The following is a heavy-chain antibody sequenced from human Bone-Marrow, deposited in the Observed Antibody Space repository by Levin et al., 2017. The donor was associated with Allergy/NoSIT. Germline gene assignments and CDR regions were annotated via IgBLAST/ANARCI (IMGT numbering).Heavy chain of an antibody. CDR1: GFTLSNSG. CDR3: ARDKGQFSEWLYYFDY. D-gene: IGHD3-3*01. CDR2: IWSDGSKT. V-gene: IGHV3-33*01. J-gene: IGHJ4*02. Sequence: PGGSLRLSCAASGFTLSNSGMHWVRQTPGKGLEWVAVIWSDGSKTYYADSVEGRFTISRDNSKNTLFLQMDSLRADDTAIYYCARDKGQFSEWLYYFDYWGQGTLVTVSS.